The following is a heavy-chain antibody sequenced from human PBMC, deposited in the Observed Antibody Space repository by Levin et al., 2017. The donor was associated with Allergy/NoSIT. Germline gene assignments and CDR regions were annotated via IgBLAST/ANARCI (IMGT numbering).Heavy chain of an antibody. Sequence: LSLTCAASGFTFSSSHMHWVRQTPGKGLEWVALISSDGNNKPYADSVKGRFTISRDNSKNMLFLETNSLRAEDTAVYYCAREGYSSGYAGAFDYWGQGTLVTVSS. V-gene: IGHV3-30*04. CDR2: ISSDGNNK. CDR1: GFTFSSSH. CDR3: AREGYSSGYAGAFDY. J-gene: IGHJ4*02. D-gene: IGHD3-22*01.